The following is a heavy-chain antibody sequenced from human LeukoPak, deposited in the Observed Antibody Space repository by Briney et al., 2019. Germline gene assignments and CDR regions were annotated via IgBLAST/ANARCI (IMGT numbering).Heavy chain of an antibody. D-gene: IGHD6-19*01. CDR1: GFTFDDYA. CDR3: AKDMGRSSGWYWGDAFDI. V-gene: IGHV3-9*01. CDR2: ISWNSGSI. Sequence: GGSLRLSCAASGFTFDDYAMHWVRQAPGKGLEWVSGISWNSGSIGYADSVKGRFTISRDNAKNSLYLQMNSLRAEDTALYYCAKDMGRSSGWYWGDAFDIWGQGTMVTVSS. J-gene: IGHJ3*02.